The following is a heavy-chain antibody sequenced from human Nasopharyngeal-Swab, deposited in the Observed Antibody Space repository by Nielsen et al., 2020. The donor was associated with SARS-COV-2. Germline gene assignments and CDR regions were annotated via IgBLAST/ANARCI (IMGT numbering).Heavy chain of an antibody. V-gene: IGHV3-23*01. CDR2: ISGSGGST. D-gene: IGHD2-2*01. J-gene: IGHJ6*04. Sequence: VRQAPGKGLEWVSAISGSGGSTYYADSVKGRFTISRDNSKNTLYLQMNSLRAEDTAVYYCAKVARDIVVVPAAMKAYYYYGMDVWGKGTT. CDR3: AKVARDIVVVPAAMKAYYYYGMDV.